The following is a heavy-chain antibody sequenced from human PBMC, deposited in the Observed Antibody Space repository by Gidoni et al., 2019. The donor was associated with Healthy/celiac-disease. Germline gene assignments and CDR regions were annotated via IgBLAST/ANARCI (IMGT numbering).Heavy chain of an antibody. CDR3: ARGGAGRYFDY. CDR1: GYTFTGYY. D-gene: IGHD3-10*01. J-gene: IGHJ4*02. V-gene: IGHV1-2*02. CDR2: INPNSGGT. Sequence: QVQLAQSGAEVKKPGASVKVSCKASGYTFTGYYMHWVRQAPGQGLEWMGWINPNSGGTNYEQNFQGRVTMTRDPSISTAYMGLSRLGSADPALYSCARGGAGRYFDYWGQGTLVTVSS.